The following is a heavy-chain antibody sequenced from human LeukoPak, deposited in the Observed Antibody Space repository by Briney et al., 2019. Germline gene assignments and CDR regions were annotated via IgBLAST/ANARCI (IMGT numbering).Heavy chain of an antibody. CDR2: INHSGST. Sequence: TSETLSLTCAVYGGSFSGYYWSWIRQPPGKGLEWIGEINHSGSTNYNPSLKSRVTISVDTSKNQFFLKLSSVTAADTAVYYCASSAAGLGAFDIWGQGTMVTVSS. D-gene: IGHD6-13*01. CDR3: ASSAAGLGAFDI. V-gene: IGHV4-34*01. CDR1: GGSFSGYY. J-gene: IGHJ3*02.